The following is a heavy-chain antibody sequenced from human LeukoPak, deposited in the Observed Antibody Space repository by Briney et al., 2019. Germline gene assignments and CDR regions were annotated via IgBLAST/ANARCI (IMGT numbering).Heavy chain of an antibody. CDR3: ASSRIRAFDI. J-gene: IGHJ3*02. Sequence: SETLSLTCTVSGGSISSGDYYWSWIRQPPGKGLEWIGYIYYSGSTYYNPSLKSRVTISVDTSKNQFSLKLSSATAADTAVYYCASSRIRAFDIWGQGTMVTVSS. CDR1: GGSISSGDYY. D-gene: IGHD2-21*01. V-gene: IGHV4-30-4*08. CDR2: IYYSGST.